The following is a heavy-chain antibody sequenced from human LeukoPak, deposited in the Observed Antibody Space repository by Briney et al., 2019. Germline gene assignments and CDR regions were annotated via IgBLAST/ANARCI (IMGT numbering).Heavy chain of an antibody. CDR1: GFTFSSYA. J-gene: IGHJ4*02. V-gene: IGHV3-23*01. Sequence: GGSLRLSCAASGFTFSSYAMSWVRQAPGKGLEWVSAISGSGGSTYYAASVTGRFTISGDNSKNTLYLQTNSLRAEDTAVYYCAKDRGQEGPSDPTLVGYQTDYWGQGTLVTVSS. D-gene: IGHD5-18*01. CDR2: ISGSGGST. CDR3: AKDRGQEGPSDPTLVGYQTDY.